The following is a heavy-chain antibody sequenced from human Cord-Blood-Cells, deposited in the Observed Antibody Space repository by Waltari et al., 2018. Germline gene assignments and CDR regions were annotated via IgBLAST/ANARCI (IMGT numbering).Heavy chain of an antibody. CDR2: IFSNDEK. D-gene: IGHD3-10*01. Sequence: QVTLKESGPVLVKPTETLTLTCTVSGFSLSNARMGVSWIRQPPGKALEWLAHIFSNDEKSYSTSLKSRLTISKDTSKSQVVLTMTNMDPVDTATYYCARIRRYYYGSGSYYNYGMDVWGQGTTVTVSS. V-gene: IGHV2-26*01. CDR3: ARIRRYYYGSGSYYNYGMDV. J-gene: IGHJ6*02. CDR1: GFSLSNARMG.